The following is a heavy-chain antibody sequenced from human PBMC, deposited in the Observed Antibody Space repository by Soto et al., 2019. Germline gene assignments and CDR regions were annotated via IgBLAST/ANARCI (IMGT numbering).Heavy chain of an antibody. J-gene: IGHJ6*03. CDR1: GDTFNDYY. D-gene: IGHD5-12*01. V-gene: IGHV1-2*04. Sequence: QVQLVQSGAEVKKPGASVTVSCRSSGDTFNDYYIHWVRQAPGQGLEWMGWINPNGGVTNYAQKFQGWVSMTRYTSIRTVYMQLSRLRSDDTAVYYCARESGGATATLDYYYFYMDVWGTGTTVTVSS. CDR3: ARESGGATATLDYYYFYMDV. CDR2: INPNGGVT.